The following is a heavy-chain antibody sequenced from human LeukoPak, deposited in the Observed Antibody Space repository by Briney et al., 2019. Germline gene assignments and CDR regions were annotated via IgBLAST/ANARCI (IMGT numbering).Heavy chain of an antibody. CDR2: INPNSGGT. V-gene: IGHV1-2*02. J-gene: IGHJ6*03. Sequence: GASVTVSCKASGYTFTGYYMHWVRQAPGQGVEWMGWINPNSGGTNYAQKFQGRVTMTRDTSISTAYMELSRLRSDDTAVYYCARGGYSGYHRRYYYMDVWSKGTTVTVS. CDR3: ARGGYSGYHRRYYYMDV. D-gene: IGHD5-12*01. CDR1: GYTFTGYY.